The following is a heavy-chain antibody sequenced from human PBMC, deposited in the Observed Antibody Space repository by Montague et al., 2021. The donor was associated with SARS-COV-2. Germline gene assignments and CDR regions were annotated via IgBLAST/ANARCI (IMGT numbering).Heavy chain of an antibody. J-gene: IGHJ6*02. CDR1: GFTFSSYG. CDR2: IWYDGSNK. Sequence: SLRLSCAASGFTFSSYGMHWVRQAPGKGLEWVAVIWYDGSNKYYADSVKGRFTISRDNSKNTLYLQMNSLRAEDTAVYYRAKEYSSSSTHYYGMDVWGQGTTVTVSS. CDR3: AKEYSSSSTHYYGMDV. V-gene: IGHV3-33*06. D-gene: IGHD6-6*01.